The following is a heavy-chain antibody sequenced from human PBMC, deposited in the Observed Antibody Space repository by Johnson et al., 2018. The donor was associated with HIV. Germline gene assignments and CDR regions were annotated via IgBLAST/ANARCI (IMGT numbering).Heavy chain of an antibody. J-gene: IGHJ3*02. Sequence: QVQLVESGGGVVRPGRSLRLSCAASGFTFSNYPMHWVRQAPGKGLEWVAVISFDGSIKYYADSVKGRFTISRDNSKNTLYLQMNSQRAEDTAVYYCARGRSLRSVAGDDAFDIWGQGTMVTVSS. V-gene: IGHV3-30*04. CDR1: GFTFSNYP. D-gene: IGHD6-19*01. CDR3: ARGRSLRSVAGDDAFDI. CDR2: ISFDGSIK.